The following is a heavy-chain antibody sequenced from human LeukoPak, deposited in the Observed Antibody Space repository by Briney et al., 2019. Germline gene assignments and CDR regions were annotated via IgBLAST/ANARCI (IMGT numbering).Heavy chain of an antibody. V-gene: IGHV5-51*01. Sequence: GESLKISCKGSGYSFTNYWIGWVRQMPGKGLDWMGIIYPADSDTRYSPSFQGQVTMSADKSISTAYLQWSSLRASDTAMYYCARSGYSGYEGDYWGQGTLVTVPS. D-gene: IGHD5-12*01. CDR1: GYSFTNYW. J-gene: IGHJ4*02. CDR2: IYPADSDT. CDR3: ARSGYSGYEGDY.